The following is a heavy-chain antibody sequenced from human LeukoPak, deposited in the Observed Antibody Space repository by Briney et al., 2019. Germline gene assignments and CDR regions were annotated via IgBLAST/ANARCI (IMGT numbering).Heavy chain of an antibody. Sequence: ASVKVSCKASGYTFTGYYMHWVRQAPGQGLEWMGWISAYSGNTNYAQKLQGRVTMTTDTSTSTAYMELRSLRSDDTAVYYCARSLRGYSGYDEYYFDYWGQGTLVTVSS. J-gene: IGHJ4*02. CDR1: GYTFTGYY. CDR2: ISAYSGNT. V-gene: IGHV1-18*04. D-gene: IGHD5-12*01. CDR3: ARSLRGYSGYDEYYFDY.